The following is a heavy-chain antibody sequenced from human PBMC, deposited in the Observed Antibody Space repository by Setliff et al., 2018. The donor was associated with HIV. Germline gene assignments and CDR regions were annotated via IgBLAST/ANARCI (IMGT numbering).Heavy chain of an antibody. J-gene: IGHJ6*02. V-gene: IGHV4-34*01. D-gene: IGHD2-15*01. CDR1: GGSLSGYY. Sequence: SESLSLTCAVYGGSLSGYYWTWIRQPPGKGLEWIGEINHSGSTNYNPSLKSRVTISIDTSKNQFSLKLNFVTAADTAVYYCAREQYHFVVDYYYYYGMDVWGQGNTVTVSS. CDR2: INHSGST. CDR3: AREQYHFVVDYYYYYGMDV.